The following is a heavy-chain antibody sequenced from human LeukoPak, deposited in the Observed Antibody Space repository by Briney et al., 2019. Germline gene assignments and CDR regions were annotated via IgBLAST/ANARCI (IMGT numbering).Heavy chain of an antibody. CDR3: AKEYSSGWYIY. V-gene: IGHV3-23*01. CDR1: GFTFSSYW. CDR2: ISGSGGST. Sequence: GGSLRLSCAASGFTFSSYWMNWARQAPGKGLEWVSAISGSGGSTYYADSVKGRFTISRDNSKNTLYLQMNSLRAEDTAVYYCAKEYSSGWYIYWGQGTLVTVSS. J-gene: IGHJ4*02. D-gene: IGHD6-19*01.